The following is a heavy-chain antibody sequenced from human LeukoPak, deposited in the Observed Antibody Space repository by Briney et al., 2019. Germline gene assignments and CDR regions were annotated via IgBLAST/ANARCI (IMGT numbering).Heavy chain of an antibody. J-gene: IGHJ4*02. Sequence: GGSLRLSCAASGFTVSSNYMTWVRQAPGEGLEWLSVIYSDGSTYYADSVKGRFTILRDNSKNTLYLQMNSLRAEDTAVYYCARGMPLYGSGSYNFDYWGQGTLVTVSS. CDR3: ARGMPLYGSGSYNFDY. CDR2: IYSDGST. D-gene: IGHD3-10*01. V-gene: IGHV3-66*02. CDR1: GFTVSSNY.